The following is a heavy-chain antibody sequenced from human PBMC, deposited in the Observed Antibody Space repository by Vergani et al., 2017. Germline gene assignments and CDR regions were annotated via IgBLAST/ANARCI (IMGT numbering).Heavy chain of an antibody. V-gene: IGHV4-61*02. CDR2: IHTSGST. J-gene: IGHJ4*02. D-gene: IGHD4-23*01. CDR1: GGSINSHNYY. Sequence: QVQLQESGPGLVKPSQTLSLTCTVSGGSINSHNYYWSWIRQPAGKGLEWIGRIHTSGSTNYNPSLKSRVTMSVDKSKNQFSLKLSSVTAADTAVYYCAREYGDGGDFDYWGQGTLVTVSS. CDR3: AREYGDGGDFDY.